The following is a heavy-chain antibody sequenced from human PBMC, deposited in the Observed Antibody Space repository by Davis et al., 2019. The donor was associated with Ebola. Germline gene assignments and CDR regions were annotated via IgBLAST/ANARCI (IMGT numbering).Heavy chain of an antibody. CDR2: IYPGDSDT. CDR1: GYGFTTYW. J-gene: IGHJ4*02. D-gene: IGHD3-22*01. V-gene: IGHV5-51*01. Sequence: GESLKISCKGSGYGFTTYWIGWVRQMPGKGLEWMGIIYPGDSDTRYSPSFLGQVTISADKSTSTAYLQWSSLKASDTAMYYCARQPYYYDFTGYYIDYWGQGTLVTVSS. CDR3: ARQPYYYDFTGYYIDY.